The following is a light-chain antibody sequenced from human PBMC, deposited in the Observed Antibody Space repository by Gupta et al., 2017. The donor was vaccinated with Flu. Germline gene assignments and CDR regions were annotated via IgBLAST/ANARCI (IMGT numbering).Light chain of an antibody. CDR1: SGHSSYA. J-gene: IGLJ3*02. V-gene: IGLV4-69*01. Sequence: QPVLTHWSSASASLGASVKRTCTLSSGHSSYAIAWHQQQPEKGARSVMKVNSDGSLSTGDGIPYRFSASNSGAERDLSISSLQDEDEADYDCQTWGTDIQVFGGGTKLTVL. CDR2: VNSDGSL. CDR3: QTWGTDIQV.